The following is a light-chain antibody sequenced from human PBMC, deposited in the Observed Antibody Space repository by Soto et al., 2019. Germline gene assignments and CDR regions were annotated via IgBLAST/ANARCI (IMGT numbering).Light chain of an antibody. Sequence: EIVLTQSPGTLSLSPGERATLSCRASQSVSSSYLAWYQQKPGQAPRLLIYGASSRATGIPDRFSGHGSGTDFTLTLSRLQPEDFAAYYCQQYGSSPPYTCGQGTKLAIK. V-gene: IGKV3-20*01. CDR1: QSVSSSY. CDR3: QQYGSSPPYT. CDR2: GAS. J-gene: IGKJ2*01.